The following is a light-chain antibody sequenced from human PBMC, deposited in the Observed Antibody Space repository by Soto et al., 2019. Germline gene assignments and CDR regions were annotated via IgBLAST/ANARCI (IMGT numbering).Light chain of an antibody. V-gene: IGLV2-18*02. Sequence: QSVLTQPPSVSGSPGQSVTISCTGTSSDVGSYNRVSWYQQPPGTAPKLMIYEVSNRPSGVPDRFSGSKSGNTASLTISGLQAEYEADYYCSSYTSSSTRVFGGGTKLTVL. CDR1: SSDVGSYNR. J-gene: IGLJ2*01. CDR2: EVS. CDR3: SSYTSSSTRV.